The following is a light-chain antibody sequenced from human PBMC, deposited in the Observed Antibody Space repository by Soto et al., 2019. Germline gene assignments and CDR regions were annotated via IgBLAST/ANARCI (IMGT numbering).Light chain of an antibody. J-gene: IGKJ4*01. CDR3: QQYNFWPPLT. CDR2: DAS. Sequence: EIVMTQSPATLSVSPGERATLSCRASQSVNSNLAWYRQKPCQAPRLIISDASTRATGVPSRFSGSGSGTEFTLTISCLQSEDSGIYYCQQYNFWPPLTFGGGTQVEIK. V-gene: IGKV3-15*01. CDR1: QSVNSN.